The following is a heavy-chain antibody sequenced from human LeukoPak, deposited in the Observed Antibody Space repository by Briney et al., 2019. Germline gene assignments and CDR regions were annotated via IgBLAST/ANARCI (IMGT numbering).Heavy chain of an antibody. CDR1: GCTFTNYD. CDR3: ATGGGDWYSDL. D-gene: IGHD3-10*01. V-gene: IGHV1-18*01. Sequence: ASVKVSCKASGCTFTNYDISWVRQAPGKGLEWMGWISPYNGNTDSAQEFQGRVTLTTDTSTSTAYMELRSLTSDDSAVYYCATGGGDWYSDLWGRGTLVTVSS. J-gene: IGHJ2*01. CDR2: ISPYNGNT.